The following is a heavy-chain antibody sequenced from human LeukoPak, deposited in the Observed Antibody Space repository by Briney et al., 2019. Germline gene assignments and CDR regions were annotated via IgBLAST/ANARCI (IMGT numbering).Heavy chain of an antibody. V-gene: IGHV5-51*01. D-gene: IGHD3-10*01. CDR2: IYPGDSDT. CDR3: ARRRPYYYGSGGNWFDP. Sequence: GESLKISCKGSGYSFSNYWIGWVRQMPGKGLEWMGIIYPGDSDTRYSPSFQGQVTISADKSISTAYLQWSSLKASDTAMYYCARRRPYYYGSGGNWFDPWGQGTLVTVSS. CDR1: GYSFSNYW. J-gene: IGHJ5*02.